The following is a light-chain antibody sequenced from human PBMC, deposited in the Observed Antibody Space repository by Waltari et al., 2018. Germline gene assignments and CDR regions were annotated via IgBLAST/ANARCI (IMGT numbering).Light chain of an antibody. Sequence: QSVLTQPPSASGTPGQRVTISCTGTSSNIGNNSVNWYHQVPAPAPKLLIYRNNQRPSRVPDRVSGSKSGTSASLAISGLRSEDEGDYYCAAWDDSLSGVVFGGGTKLTVL. CDR3: AAWDDSLSGVV. J-gene: IGLJ2*01. CDR2: RNN. V-gene: IGLV1-47*01. CDR1: SSNIGNNS.